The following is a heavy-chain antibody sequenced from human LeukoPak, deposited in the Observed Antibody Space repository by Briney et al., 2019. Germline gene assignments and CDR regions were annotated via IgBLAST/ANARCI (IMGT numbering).Heavy chain of an antibody. CDR1: GGSISSGGYY. J-gene: IGHJ4*02. CDR3: ARSGYVWGSYRPNGGHYFDY. Sequence: SQTLSLTCTVSGGSISSGGYYWSWIRQHPGKGLGWIGYIYYSGSTYYNPSLKSRVTISVDTSKNQFSLKLSSVTAADTAVYYCARSGYVWGSYRPNGGHYFDYRGQGTLVTVSS. CDR2: IYYSGST. V-gene: IGHV4-31*03. D-gene: IGHD3-16*02.